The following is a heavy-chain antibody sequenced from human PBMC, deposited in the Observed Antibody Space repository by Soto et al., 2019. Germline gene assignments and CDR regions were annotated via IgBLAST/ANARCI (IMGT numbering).Heavy chain of an antibody. D-gene: IGHD6-19*01. CDR2: IFPNVGTA. V-gene: IGHV1-69*01. CDR1: GGSFSTNE. J-gene: IGHJ4*02. Sequence: QVHLEQSGAEVKKPGTSVKVSCKASGGSFSTNEIDWVRQAPGQGLEWMGRIFPNVGTADYAQKFQGRLTIIADESTATVYMELSRVISADTAVYFCARARYSSRWGTFDSWGQGTQVAVSS. CDR3: ARARYSSRWGTFDS.